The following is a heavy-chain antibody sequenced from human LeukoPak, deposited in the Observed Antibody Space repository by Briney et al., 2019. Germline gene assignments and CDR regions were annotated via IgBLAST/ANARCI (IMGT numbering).Heavy chain of an antibody. Sequence: PGGSLRLSCAASGFTFSSHGMSWVRQAPGQGLEWVSVISGSGVSTYYADSVKGRFTISRDNSKNTLYLQMNSLRAEDTAVYYCAKEHGSLGSGLNWGQGTLVTVSS. J-gene: IGHJ4*02. CDR3: AKEHGSLGSGLN. D-gene: IGHD3-10*01. V-gene: IGHV3-23*01. CDR1: GFTFSSHG. CDR2: ISGSGVST.